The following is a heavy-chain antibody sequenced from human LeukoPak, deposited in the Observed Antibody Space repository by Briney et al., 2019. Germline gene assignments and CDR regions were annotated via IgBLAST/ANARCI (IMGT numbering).Heavy chain of an antibody. D-gene: IGHD3-3*01. CDR3: AKDNYDFWSGYKLPYNWFDP. CDR2: ISGSGGST. V-gene: IGHV3-23*01. Sequence: GGSLRLSCAASGFTFSSYAMSWVRQAPGKRLEWVSAISGSGGSTYYADSVKGRFTISRDNSKNTLYLQMNSLRAEDTAVYYCAKDNYDFWSGYKLPYNWFDPWGQGTLVTVSS. J-gene: IGHJ5*02. CDR1: GFTFSSYA.